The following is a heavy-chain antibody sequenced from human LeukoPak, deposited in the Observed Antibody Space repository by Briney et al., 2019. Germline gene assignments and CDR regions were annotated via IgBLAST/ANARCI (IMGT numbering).Heavy chain of an antibody. CDR1: GGSISSYY. J-gene: IGHJ4*02. CDR3: ARAKGYFDY. V-gene: IGHV4-59*08. CDR2: IYYSGST. Sequence: PSETLSLTCTGSGGSISSYYWSWLRQPPGKGLEWIGYIYYSGSTNYNPSLKSRVTISVDTSKNQFSLKLSSVTAADTAVYYCARAKGYFDYWGQGTLVTVSS.